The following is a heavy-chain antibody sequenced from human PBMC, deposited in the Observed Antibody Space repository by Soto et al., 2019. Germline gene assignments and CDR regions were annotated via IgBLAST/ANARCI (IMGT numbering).Heavy chain of an antibody. Sequence: DSVNVSCKASGYTFTSYAMHWVRQAPGQRLEWMGWINAGNGNTKYSQKFQGRVTITRDTSASTAYMELSSLRSEDTAVYYCARRSPSSGYFDYWGQGTLVTVS. CDR3: ARRSPSSGYFDY. V-gene: IGHV1-3*01. CDR1: GYTFTSYA. J-gene: IGHJ4*02. D-gene: IGHD3-22*01. CDR2: INAGNGNT.